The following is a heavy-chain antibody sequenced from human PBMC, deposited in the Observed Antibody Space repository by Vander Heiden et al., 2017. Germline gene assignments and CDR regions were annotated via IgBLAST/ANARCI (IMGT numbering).Heavy chain of an antibody. CDR1: GFPFEDYA. CDR3: AKGSDYYDSSGYLDY. D-gene: IGHD3-22*01. Sequence: EVQVVESGGGLVQPGRSLRLSFASSGFPFEDYAMHWVRQAPGKGLEWVSGISWNSHSIGYADSVKGRFTISRDNAKNSLYLQMNSLRAEDTALYYCAKGSDYYDSSGYLDYWGQGTVVTVSS. V-gene: IGHV3-9*01. CDR2: ISWNSHSI. J-gene: IGHJ4*02.